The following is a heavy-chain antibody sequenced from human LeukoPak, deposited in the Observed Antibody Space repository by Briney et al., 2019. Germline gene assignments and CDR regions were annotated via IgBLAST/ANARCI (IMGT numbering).Heavy chain of an antibody. CDR2: IRAKGNSYET. J-gene: IGHJ4*02. Sequence: QSGGSLRLSCAASGFTFSGSPIHWVRQASGKGLEWVGRIRAKGNSYETAYAASVKGRFTISRDDSKYTTYLQMNSLKTDDTAVYYCTREGCGATSCYTNDYWGQGALVTVSS. CDR1: GFTFSGSP. D-gene: IGHD2-2*02. V-gene: IGHV3-73*01. CDR3: TREGCGATSCYTNDY.